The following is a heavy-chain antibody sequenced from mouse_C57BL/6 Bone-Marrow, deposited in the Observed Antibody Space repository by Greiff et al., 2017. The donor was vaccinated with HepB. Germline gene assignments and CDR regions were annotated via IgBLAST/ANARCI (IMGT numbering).Heavy chain of an antibody. D-gene: IGHD2-5*01. CDR1: GSTFTRYW. J-gene: IGHJ4*01. Sequence: LFKPRASLKVSCTASGSTFTRYWMHWVKQRPGQGLEWIGRIHPSDSDTNYNQKFKGKATLTVDKSSSTAYMQLSSLTSEDSAVYYCATLYYRNSDAMDYWAQGTSVTVSS. V-gene: IGHV1-74*01. CDR3: ATLYYRNSDAMDY. CDR2: IHPSDSDT.